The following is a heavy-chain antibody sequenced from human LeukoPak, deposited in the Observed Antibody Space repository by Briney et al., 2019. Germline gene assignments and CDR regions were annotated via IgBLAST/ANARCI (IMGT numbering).Heavy chain of an antibody. D-gene: IGHD5-18*01. CDR2: IFYRSKWNN. J-gene: IGHJ4*02. V-gene: IGHV6-1*01. CDR3: ARDRSFGSGSHFDY. CDR1: GDSVSSNSAA. Sequence: SQTLSLTCAISGDSVSSNSAAWNWLRQSPSSGLEWLGRIFYRSKWNNDYALSVKGRITINPDTSKNHFYLQLNSVTPEDTAVYYCARDRSFGSGSHFDYWGQGTLVTVSS.